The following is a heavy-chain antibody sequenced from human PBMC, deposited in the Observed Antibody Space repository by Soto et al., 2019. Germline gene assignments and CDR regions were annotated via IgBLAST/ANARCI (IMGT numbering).Heavy chain of an antibody. V-gene: IGHV1-69*01. CDR3: ARGAPSCSSTSCYTLYYYYYGMDV. CDR1: GGTFSSYA. J-gene: IGHJ6*02. D-gene: IGHD2-2*02. CDR2: IIPIFGTA. Sequence: QVQLVQSGAEVKKPGSSVKVSCKASGGTFSSYAISWVRQAPGQGLEWMGGIIPIFGTANYAQKFQGRVTITAAESTSTAYMELSSLRSEDTAVYYCARGAPSCSSTSCYTLYYYYYGMDVWGQGTTVTVSS.